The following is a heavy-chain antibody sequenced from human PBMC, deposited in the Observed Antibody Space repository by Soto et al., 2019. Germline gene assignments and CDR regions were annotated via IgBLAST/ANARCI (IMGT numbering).Heavy chain of an antibody. CDR2: ISYDGSNK. J-gene: IGHJ3*02. CDR1: GFTFSSYG. Sequence: GGSLRLSCAASGFTFSSYGMHWVRQAPGKGLEWVAIISYDGSNKYYADSVKGRFTISRDNSKNTLYLQMNSLRAEDTAVYYCAKDCRGYSSGWDAFDIWGQVTMVTVSS. V-gene: IGHV3-30*18. CDR3: AKDCRGYSSGWDAFDI. D-gene: IGHD6-19*01.